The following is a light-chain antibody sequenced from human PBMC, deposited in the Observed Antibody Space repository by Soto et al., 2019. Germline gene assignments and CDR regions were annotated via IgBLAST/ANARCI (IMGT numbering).Light chain of an antibody. Sequence: QSVLTQPPSVSGAPGQRVTISCTGSSSNIGARYDVHWYQHLPGTAPKLLIYGNSNRPSGVPDRFSGSKSGTSASLAITGLQAEDEADYYCQSYDSSLSGSYVFGTGTKVTAL. CDR1: SSNIGARYD. CDR3: QSYDSSLSGSYV. J-gene: IGLJ1*01. CDR2: GNS. V-gene: IGLV1-40*01.